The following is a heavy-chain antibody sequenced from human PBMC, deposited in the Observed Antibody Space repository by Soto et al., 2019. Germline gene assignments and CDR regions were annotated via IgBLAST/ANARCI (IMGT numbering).Heavy chain of an antibody. V-gene: IGHV4-59*01. J-gene: IGHJ5*02. Sequence: SETLSLTCTVSGGSISSYYWSWIRQPPGKGLEWIGYIYYSGSTNYNPSLKSRVTISVDTSKNQFSLKLSSVTAADTAVYYCAGGYGGSGALDWFDPWGQGTLVTVSS. CDR2: IYYSGST. CDR1: GGSISSYY. D-gene: IGHD3-10*01. CDR3: AGGYGGSGALDWFDP.